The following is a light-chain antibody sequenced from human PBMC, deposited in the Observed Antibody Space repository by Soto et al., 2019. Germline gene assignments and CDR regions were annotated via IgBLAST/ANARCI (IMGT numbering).Light chain of an antibody. J-gene: IGKJ2*01. CDR3: QQQGT. CDR1: RSLSSSY. CDR2: AAS. Sequence: EIVLTQSRCTLSLSPGERATLSCRASRSLSSSYVVWYQQKPGQAPRLLIYAASRRATGIPDRFSGSGSATEYTLTISRLEPEDFAVYYCQQQGTFGQGTKLEIK. V-gene: IGKV3-20*01.